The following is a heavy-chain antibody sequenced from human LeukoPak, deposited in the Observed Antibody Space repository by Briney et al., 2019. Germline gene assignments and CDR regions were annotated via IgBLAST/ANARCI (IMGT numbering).Heavy chain of an antibody. D-gene: IGHD5-18*01. J-gene: IGHJ4*02. CDR2: IYCSGST. CDR3: ARVSSARSDTLDY. CDR1: GGSISSSSYY. V-gene: IGHV4-39*07. Sequence: PSETLSLTCTVSGGSISSSSYYWGWLRQPPGKGLEWIGSIYCSGSTYYNPSLKSRVTISVDTSKNQFSLKLSSVTAADTAVYYCARVSSARSDTLDYWGQGTLVTVSS.